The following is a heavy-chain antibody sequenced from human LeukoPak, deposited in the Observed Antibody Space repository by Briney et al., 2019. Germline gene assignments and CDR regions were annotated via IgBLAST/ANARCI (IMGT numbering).Heavy chain of an antibody. CDR2: IYTSGST. CDR3: ARESYCSGGSCYPNFDY. Sequence: SETLSLTCTVSGGSISSGSYYWSWIRQPAGKGLEWIGRIYTSGSTNYNPSLKSRVTISVDTSKNQFSLKLSSVTAADTAVYYCARESYCSGGSCYPNFDYWGQGTLVTVSS. J-gene: IGHJ4*02. V-gene: IGHV4-61*02. D-gene: IGHD2-15*01. CDR1: GGSISSGSYY.